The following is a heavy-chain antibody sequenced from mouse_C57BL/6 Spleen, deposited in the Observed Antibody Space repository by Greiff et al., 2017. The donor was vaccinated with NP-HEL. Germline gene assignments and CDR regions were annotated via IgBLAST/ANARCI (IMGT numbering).Heavy chain of an antibody. J-gene: IGHJ2*01. CDR1: GFNIKDYY. CDR2: IDPVDGDT. CDR3: VCGSGYVRF. V-gene: IGHV14-1*01. Sequence: EVKLMESGAELVRPGASVKLSCTASGFNIKDYYMHWVKQRPEQGLEWIGRIDPVDGDTESASKVQGKDTVTGATSLNTAYLQLSSLTSEDTAIYYGVCGSGYVRFWGKGPTLTVSS. D-gene: IGHD3-2*02.